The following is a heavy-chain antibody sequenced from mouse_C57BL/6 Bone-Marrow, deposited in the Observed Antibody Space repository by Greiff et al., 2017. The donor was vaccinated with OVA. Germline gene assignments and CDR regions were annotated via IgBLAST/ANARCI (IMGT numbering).Heavy chain of an antibody. Sequence: VHVKQSGAELVKPGASVKLSCKASGYTFTEYTIHWVKQRSGQGLEWIGWFYPGSGSIKYNEKFKDKATLTADKSSSTVYMELSRLTSEDSAVYFCARHEEVLLRFAYWGQGTLVTVSA. CDR2: FYPGSGSI. CDR3: ARHEEVLLRFAY. J-gene: IGHJ3*01. CDR1: GYTFTEYT. D-gene: IGHD1-1*01. V-gene: IGHV1-62-2*01.